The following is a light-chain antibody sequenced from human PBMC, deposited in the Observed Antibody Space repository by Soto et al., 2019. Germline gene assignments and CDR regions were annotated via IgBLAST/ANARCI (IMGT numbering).Light chain of an antibody. J-gene: IGLJ1*01. CDR2: GNT. CDR1: SSNIGAGYD. CDR3: QSYDNSLSGDYV. V-gene: IGLV1-40*01. Sequence: QAVLTQPPSLSGAPGQRVTISCTGSSSNIGAGYDVHWYQQLPGTAPKLLIYGNTHRPSGVPDRFSGSKSGPSASLAITGLQAEDEADYYCQSYDNSLSGDYVFGTGTKVTVL.